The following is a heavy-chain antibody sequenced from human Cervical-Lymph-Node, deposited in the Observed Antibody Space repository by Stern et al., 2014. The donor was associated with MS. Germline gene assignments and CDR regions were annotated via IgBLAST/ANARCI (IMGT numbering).Heavy chain of an antibody. J-gene: IGHJ4*02. CDR2: IYSSGTP. Sequence: VQLVEYGPGLVKPSETLSLTCTVSGGSISSYFWSWIRQPPGKGLAWIAYIYSSGTPANTPSPKSRVPMSVDPSKNQTPLKLGSVTAADTAVYLCARHESAYSSPYFDYWGRGTLVTVST. D-gene: IGHD3-22*01. V-gene: IGHV4-59*08. CDR3: ARHESAYSSPYFDY. CDR1: GGSISSYF.